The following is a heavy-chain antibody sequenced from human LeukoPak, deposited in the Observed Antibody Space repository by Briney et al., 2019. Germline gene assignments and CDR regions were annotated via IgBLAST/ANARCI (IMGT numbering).Heavy chain of an antibody. CDR2: INPSGGGT. CDR3: ARGDFGSGSYKL. D-gene: IGHD3-10*01. CDR1: GYTFTSYY. V-gene: IGHV1-46*01. J-gene: IGHJ4*02. Sequence: ASVKVSCKASGYTFTSYYMHWVRQAPGQGLEWMGIINPSGGGTSYAQKFQGRVIMTTDTSTSSVFMELSSLRSEDTAVYYCARGDFGSGSYKLWGQGTLVSVSS.